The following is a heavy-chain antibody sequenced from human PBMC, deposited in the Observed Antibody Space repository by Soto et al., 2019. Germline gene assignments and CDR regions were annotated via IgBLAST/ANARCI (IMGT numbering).Heavy chain of an antibody. Sequence: EVQLLESGGGLVQPGGSLRLSCAASVFTFSNYAMSWVRQAPGKGLEWVSAISGSGSNTYYADSVKSRFTISRDNSKNALHLQMNSLRAEDTAVYYCAKLILGVGPADCWGQGTLVTVSS. D-gene: IGHD3-3*01. CDR2: ISGSGSNT. CDR1: VFTFSNYA. V-gene: IGHV3-23*01. CDR3: AKLILGVGPADC. J-gene: IGHJ4*02.